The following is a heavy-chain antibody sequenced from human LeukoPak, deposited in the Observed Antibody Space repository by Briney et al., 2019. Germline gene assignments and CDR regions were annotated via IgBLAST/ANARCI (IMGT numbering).Heavy chain of an antibody. Sequence: PSETLSLTCTVFGDSIGSSRSYWGWIRQPPGKGLEWIASFYYSGTTFHNPSLESRVTMSVDMSKNQLSLRLTSVTAADTAVYYCVRQNADYYYYYMDVWGKGTTVTVSS. CDR1: GDSIGSSRSY. CDR2: FYYSGTT. CDR3: VRQNADYYYYYMDV. D-gene: IGHD1-1*01. V-gene: IGHV4-39*01. J-gene: IGHJ6*03.